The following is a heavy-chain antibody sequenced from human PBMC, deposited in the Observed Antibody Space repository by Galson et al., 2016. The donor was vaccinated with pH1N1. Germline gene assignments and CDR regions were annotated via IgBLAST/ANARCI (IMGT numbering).Heavy chain of an antibody. CDR3: AGDRRGRAVGSSYYMDV. Sequence: LRLSCAASGFIFSGYSMNWVRQAPGKGLEWVSSITSGSFHIYYADSVKGRFTISRDNAKNSLFTQMNSLRVEDTALYYCAGDRRGRAVGSSYYMDVWGQGTTVTVSS. CDR1: GFIFSGYS. J-gene: IGHJ6*03. D-gene: IGHD3-10*01. V-gene: IGHV3-21*01. CDR2: ITSGSFHI.